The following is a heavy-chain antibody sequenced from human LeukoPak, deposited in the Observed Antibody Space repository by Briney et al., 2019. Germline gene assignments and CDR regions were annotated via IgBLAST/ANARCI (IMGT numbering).Heavy chain of an antibody. CDR1: GFTFSSHW. CDR2: IKEDGSKK. V-gene: IGHV3-7*03. CDR3: AREDPGWPDY. D-gene: IGHD6-19*01. Sequence: PGGSLRLSCAASGFTFSSHWMTWVRQAPGKGLEWVANIKEDGSKKNYVDSVKGRFTISRDNPKNSLYLQMNSLRAEDTAVYYCAREDPGWPDYWGQGTLVTVSS. J-gene: IGHJ4*02.